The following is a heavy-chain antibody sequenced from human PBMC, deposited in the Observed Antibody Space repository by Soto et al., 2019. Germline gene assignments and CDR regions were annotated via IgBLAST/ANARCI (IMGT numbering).Heavy chain of an antibody. D-gene: IGHD6-6*01. Sequence: GGSLRLSLAACGFTFRGFGMHWVRQAPGKGLEWVAIIWYDGSDKYYADSVKGRFTISRDNSKNTLCLQMSSLRAEDTAVYHCALANLSSYFDFWGQGTPVTVSS. CDR1: GFTFRGFG. CDR3: ALANLSSYFDF. V-gene: IGHV3-33*01. J-gene: IGHJ4*02. CDR2: IWYDGSDK.